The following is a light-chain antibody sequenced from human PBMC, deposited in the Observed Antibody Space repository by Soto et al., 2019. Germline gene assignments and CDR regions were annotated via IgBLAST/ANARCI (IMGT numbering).Light chain of an antibody. J-gene: IGKJ2*01. Sequence: DIQMIQSPSSLSASVGDRVTITCRASQSISSYLNWYQQKPGKAPKLLIYAASSLQSGVPSRFSSSGSGTDFTLTISSLQPEDFATYYCQQSYSTPPTFGQGTKLEIK. CDR3: QQSYSTPPT. CDR1: QSISSY. V-gene: IGKV1-39*01. CDR2: AAS.